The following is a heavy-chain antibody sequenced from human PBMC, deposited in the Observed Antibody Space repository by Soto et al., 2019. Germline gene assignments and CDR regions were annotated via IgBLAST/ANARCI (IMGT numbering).Heavy chain of an antibody. V-gene: IGHV1-2*02. Sequence: ASLRVSCKASVYTLTGYYMHWVRQAHGQGLECMGWINPNSGGTNYAQKFQGRVTMTRDTSSSTAYMELSRLRSDDTAVYYCASGSDTAPWLPSVYWGQGTLVTVS. J-gene: IGHJ4*02. CDR3: ASGSDTAPWLPSVY. D-gene: IGHD5-18*01. CDR1: VYTLTGYY. CDR2: INPNSGGT.